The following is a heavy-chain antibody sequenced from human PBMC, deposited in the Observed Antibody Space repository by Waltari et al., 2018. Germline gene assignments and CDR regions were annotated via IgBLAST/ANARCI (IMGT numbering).Heavy chain of an antibody. V-gene: IGHV4-39*01. D-gene: IGHD3-22*01. Sequence: QLQLQESGPGLVKPSETLSLTCTVSGGSISSSSYYWGWIRQPPGKGLEWIGSIYYSGGTYDNPSLKSRSTISVDTSKNQFSLKLSSVTAADTAVYYCARLEQWLHAFDIWGQGTMVTVSS. CDR1: GGSISSSSYY. CDR3: ARLEQWLHAFDI. CDR2: IYYSGGT. J-gene: IGHJ3*02.